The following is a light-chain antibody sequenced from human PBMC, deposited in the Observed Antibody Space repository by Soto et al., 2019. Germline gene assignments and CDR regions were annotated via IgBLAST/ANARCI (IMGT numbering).Light chain of an antibody. V-gene: IGKV3-20*01. CDR1: QSVSSSS. CDR3: QQYDISPRT. J-gene: IGKJ1*01. Sequence: ESVSTQSPCTLSLSPGERAPLFCRASQSVSSSSLAWYQQKPGQAPRLLMYGASSRATGIPDRFSGSGSGTDFALTISRLEPEDFAVYYCQQYDISPRTFGQGTKVDI. CDR2: GAS.